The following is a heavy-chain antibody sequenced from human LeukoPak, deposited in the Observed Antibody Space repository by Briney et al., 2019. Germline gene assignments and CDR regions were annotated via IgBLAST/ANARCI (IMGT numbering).Heavy chain of an antibody. CDR1: GFSFSNYG. Sequence: GGSLRLSCVGSGFSFSNYGMHWVRQAPGKGLEWVAVISDDASHKYYADSVKGRFTISRDNSKNTLYLQMDSLRLEDTAVFYCAKNRGGYSKLDWGQGTLVTVSS. V-gene: IGHV3-30*18. J-gene: IGHJ4*02. CDR2: ISDDASHK. CDR3: AKNRGGYSKLD. D-gene: IGHD6-13*01.